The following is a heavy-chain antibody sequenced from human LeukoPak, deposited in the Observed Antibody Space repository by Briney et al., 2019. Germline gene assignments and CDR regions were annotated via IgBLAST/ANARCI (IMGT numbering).Heavy chain of an antibody. CDR1: GYTFTSYG. CDR2: ISAYNGNT. J-gene: IGHJ4*02. D-gene: IGHD3-16*02. CDR3: AREGLRLGELSSTTIDY. V-gene: IGHV1-18*01. Sequence: GASVKVSCKASGYTFTSYGISWVRQAPGQGLEWMGWISAYNGNTNYAQKPQGRVTMTTDTSTSTAYMELRSLRSDDTAVYYCAREGLRLGELSSTTIDYWGQGTLVTVSS.